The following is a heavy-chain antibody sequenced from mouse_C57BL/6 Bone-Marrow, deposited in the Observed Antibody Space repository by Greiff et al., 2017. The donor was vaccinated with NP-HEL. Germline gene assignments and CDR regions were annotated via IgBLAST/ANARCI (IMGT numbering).Heavy chain of an antibody. CDR1: GFNIKNTY. V-gene: IGHV14-3*01. J-gene: IGHJ2*01. Sequence: VQLKESVAELVRPGASVKLSCTASGFNIKNTYMHWVKQRPEQGLEWIGRIDPANGNTKYAPKFQGKATITADTSSNTAYLQLSSLTSEDTDIYYCARLLLQGYYFDYWGQGTTLTVSS. CDR3: ARLLLQGYYFDY. CDR2: IDPANGNT. D-gene: IGHD2-3*01.